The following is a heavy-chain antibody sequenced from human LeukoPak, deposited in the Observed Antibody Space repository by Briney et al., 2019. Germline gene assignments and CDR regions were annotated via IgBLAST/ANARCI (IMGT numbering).Heavy chain of an antibody. CDR3: TRDAADYFDSSASFDY. Sequence: PGGSLRLSCAASGFTFRSYSMHWVRQAPGQRLEWVVVIWYDGSRSDYADSVKGRFTISRDNSKNTLFLQMNSLRGEDTAVYYCTRDAADYFDSSASFDYWGQGTLVTVSS. J-gene: IGHJ4*02. CDR2: IWYDGSRS. D-gene: IGHD3-22*01. CDR1: GFTFRSYS. V-gene: IGHV3-30*04.